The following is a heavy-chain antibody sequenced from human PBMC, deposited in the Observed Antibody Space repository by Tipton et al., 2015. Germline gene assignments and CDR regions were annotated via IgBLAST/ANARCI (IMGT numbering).Heavy chain of an antibody. CDR3: ARDLRGDSSGWENFDY. Sequence: SLRLSCAASGFTFSFFSMNWVRQPPGRGLEWVAHISSSGLITQYRDSVKGRFTISRDNVDDSLYLQMNSLTGEDTGIYYCARDLRGDSSGWENFDYWGQGTMVSVSS. D-gene: IGHD6-19*01. CDR1: GFTFSFFS. V-gene: IGHV3-48*01. CDR2: ISSSGLIT. J-gene: IGHJ4*02.